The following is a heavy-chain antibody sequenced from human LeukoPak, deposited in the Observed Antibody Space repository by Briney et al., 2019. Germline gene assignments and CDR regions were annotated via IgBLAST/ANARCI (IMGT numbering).Heavy chain of an antibody. CDR3: ARVSYYDSSGYYYPYYYYYGMDV. D-gene: IGHD3-22*01. Sequence: PSETLSLTCAVYGGSFSGYYWSWIRQPPGKGLEWIGYIYYSGSTNYNPSLKSRVTISVDTSKNQFSLKLSSVTAADTAVYYCARVSYYDSSGYYYPYYYYYGMDVWGQGTTVTVSS. CDR2: IYYSGST. CDR1: GGSFSGYY. V-gene: IGHV4-59*01. J-gene: IGHJ6*02.